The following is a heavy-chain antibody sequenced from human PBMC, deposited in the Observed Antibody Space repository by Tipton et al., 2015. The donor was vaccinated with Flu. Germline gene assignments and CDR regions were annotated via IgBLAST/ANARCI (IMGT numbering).Heavy chain of an antibody. J-gene: IGHJ4*02. CDR3: TTDPTLLRYFDWLNY. CDR1: GFTFSNAW. V-gene: IGHV3-15*01. D-gene: IGHD3-9*01. Sequence: VQLVQSGGGLIQPGGSLRLSCAASGFTFSNAWMSWVRQAPGKGLEWVGRIKSKTDGGTTDYAAPVKGRFTISRDDSKNTLYLQMNSLKTEDTAVYYCTTDPTLLRYFDWLNYWGQGTLVTVSS. CDR2: IKSKTDGGTT.